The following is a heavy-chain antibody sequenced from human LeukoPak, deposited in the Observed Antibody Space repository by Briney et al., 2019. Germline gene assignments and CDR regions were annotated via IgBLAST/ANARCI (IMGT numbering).Heavy chain of an antibody. V-gene: IGHV3-21*01. CDR2: ISSSSSYI. CDR1: GFTFSSYS. D-gene: IGHD3-10*01. CDR3: ARDFGSRSYSNPFDY. Sequence: PGGSLRLSCAASGFTFSSYSMNWVRQAPGKGLEWVSSISSSSSYIYYADSVKGRFTISRDNAKNSLYLQMNSLRAEDTAVYYCARDFGSRSYSNPFDYWGQGTLVTVSS. J-gene: IGHJ4*02.